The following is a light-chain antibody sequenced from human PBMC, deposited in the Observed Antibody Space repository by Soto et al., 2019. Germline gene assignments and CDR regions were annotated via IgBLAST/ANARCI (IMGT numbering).Light chain of an antibody. CDR2: RAS. Sequence: DIQVTQSPSTLSAPVGDRVTITCRASQSIGDWLAWYQQKPGKAPKLLISRASNLESGVPSRFRGSGSGTDFALTISSLEPEDFAMYYCQQYDGSPLTFGPGTKVDIK. V-gene: IGKV1-5*03. CDR3: QQYDGSPLT. CDR1: QSIGDW. J-gene: IGKJ3*01.